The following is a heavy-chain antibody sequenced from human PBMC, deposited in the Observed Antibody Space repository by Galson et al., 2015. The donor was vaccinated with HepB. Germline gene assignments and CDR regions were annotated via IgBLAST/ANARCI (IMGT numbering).Heavy chain of an antibody. V-gene: IGHV1-18*01. J-gene: IGHJ4*02. D-gene: IGHD3-3*01. CDR2: ISAYNGNT. CDR1: GYTFTSYG. CDR3: ARDRPLIYDFSFYFDY. Sequence: SVKVSCRASGYTFTSYGISWVRQAPGQGLEWMGWISAYNGNTNYAQKLQGRVTMTTDTSTSTAYMELRSLRSDDTAVYYCARDRPLIYDFSFYFDYWGQGTLVTVSS.